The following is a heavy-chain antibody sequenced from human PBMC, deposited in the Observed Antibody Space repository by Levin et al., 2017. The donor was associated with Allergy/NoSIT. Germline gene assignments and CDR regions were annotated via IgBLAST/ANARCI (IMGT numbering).Heavy chain of an antibody. D-gene: IGHD7-27*01. V-gene: IGHV3-9*01. CDR1: GFTFGDYA. J-gene: IGHJ4*02. CDR2: INWNRDKI. CDR3: AKGLNWGSPNTFDY. Sequence: GGSLRLSCAASGFTFGDYAMHWVRQAPGKGLEWVSGINWNRDKIGYADSVRARFTISRDNDKNSLYLQMNSLGPEDTALYYCAKGLNWGSPNTFDYWGQGTLVTVSS.